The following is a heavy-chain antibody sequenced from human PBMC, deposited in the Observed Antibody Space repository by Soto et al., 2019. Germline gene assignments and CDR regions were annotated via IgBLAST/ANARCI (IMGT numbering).Heavy chain of an antibody. CDR1: GFSFSDYF. J-gene: IGHJ6*02. CDR2: INPSGDSR. D-gene: IGHD3-22*01. Sequence: ASVKVSCKASGFSFSDYFMHWVRQAPGQGLEWMGIINPSGDSRNYAQKFQGRVTITRDTSTSTVYMELRSLRSDDTAVYYCAAVGEYYDSSGQYSQAHWDVWGQGTTVTV. CDR3: AAVGEYYDSSGQYSQAHWDV. V-gene: IGHV1-46*01.